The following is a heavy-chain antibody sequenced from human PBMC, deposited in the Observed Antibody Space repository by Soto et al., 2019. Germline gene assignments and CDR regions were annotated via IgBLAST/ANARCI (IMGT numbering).Heavy chain of an antibody. CDR2: ISGSGASP. Sequence: GVLRLSCAASGFTFSTYTMSWVRRAPGKGLEWVSAISGSGASPSYADSVQGRFTISRDNPKRTLYLQMNNLRAEDTAVYYCAKARCSTTNCYVPDYWGQGTLVTVSS. CDR3: AKARCSTTNCYVPDY. V-gene: IGHV3-23*01. J-gene: IGHJ4*02. D-gene: IGHD2-2*01. CDR1: GFTFSTYT.